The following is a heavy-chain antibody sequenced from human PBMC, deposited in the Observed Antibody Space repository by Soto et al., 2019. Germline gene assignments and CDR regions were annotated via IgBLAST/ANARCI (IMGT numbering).Heavy chain of an antibody. CDR2: IKEDGSEK. J-gene: IGHJ4*02. CDR3: ARDCSGGSSQY. CDR1: GFTLSYYW. D-gene: IGHD2-15*01. V-gene: IGHV3-7*01. Sequence: EVQLMESGGGLVQPGGSLRLSCAASGFTLSYYWMSWVRQAPGKGLEWVANIKEDGSEKYYVDSVKGRFTISRDNAQNSVFLQMNSLRVEDTAIYYCARDCSGGSSQYWGQGTLVTVSS.